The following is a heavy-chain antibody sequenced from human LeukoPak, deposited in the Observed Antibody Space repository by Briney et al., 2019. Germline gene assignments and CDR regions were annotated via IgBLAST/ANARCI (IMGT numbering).Heavy chain of an antibody. Sequence: GGSLSLSCAVSGFTFSSYSMNWVRQAPGKGLEWVSSISSSGSYIYYADAVTGRFTISRDNAKNSLYLQMNSPRAEDTAVYYCAREEDYYGSEKNDAFDIWGQGTMVTVSS. D-gene: IGHD3-10*01. CDR1: GFTFSSYS. CDR2: ISSSGSYI. J-gene: IGHJ3*02. CDR3: AREEDYYGSEKNDAFDI. V-gene: IGHV3-21*01.